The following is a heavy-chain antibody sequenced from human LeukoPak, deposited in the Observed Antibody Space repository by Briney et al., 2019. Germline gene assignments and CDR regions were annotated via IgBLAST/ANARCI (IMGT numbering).Heavy chain of an antibody. V-gene: IGHV3-23*01. Sequence: GGSLRLSCAASGFTFSSYSMNWARQAPGKGLEWVSAISGSGGSTFYTDSVKGRFTISRDNSKSTLYLQMNSLRAEDTAVYCCAKDESGGVVSFDYWGQGTLVTVSS. CDR3: AKDESGGVVSFDY. CDR1: GFTFSSYS. J-gene: IGHJ4*02. D-gene: IGHD3-3*01. CDR2: ISGSGGST.